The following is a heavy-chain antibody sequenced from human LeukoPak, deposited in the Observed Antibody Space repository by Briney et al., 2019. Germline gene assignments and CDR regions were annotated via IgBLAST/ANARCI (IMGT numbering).Heavy chain of an antibody. J-gene: IGHJ5*02. CDR3: ASFSSGWYYNWFDP. Sequence: PSETLSLTCAVNGGSFSGYYWSWIRQPPGKGLEWIGEINHSGSTNYNPSLKSRVTISVDTSKNQFSLKLSSVTAADTAVYYCASFSSGWYYNWFDPWGQGTLVTVSS. V-gene: IGHV4-34*01. CDR2: INHSGST. D-gene: IGHD6-19*01. CDR1: GGSFSGYY.